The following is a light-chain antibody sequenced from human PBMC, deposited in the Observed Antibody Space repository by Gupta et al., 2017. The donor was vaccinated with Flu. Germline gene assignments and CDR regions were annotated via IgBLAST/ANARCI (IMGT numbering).Light chain of an antibody. CDR2: VNSGGSN. CDR3: QTVGTGSHVV. J-gene: IGLJ2*01. CDR1: SGHNIYA. V-gene: IGLV4-69*01. Sequence: HLVLPHSPSASASLGASVTLTCTLSSGHNIYAVAWHQQQPETRPRDWMNVNSGGSNSKGAGVPGRFSGSSSGTARSLIISRRKAEEEADFYCQTVGTGSHVVFGGGTKVTVL.